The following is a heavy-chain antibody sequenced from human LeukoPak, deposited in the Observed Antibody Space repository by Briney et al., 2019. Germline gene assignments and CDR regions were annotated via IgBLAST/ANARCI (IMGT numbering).Heavy chain of an antibody. J-gene: IGHJ3*02. V-gene: IGHV3-30-3*01. D-gene: IGHD5-24*01. CDR2: VSYDGTNK. CDR1: GFTFSTYT. CDR3: ARRMAANAFDI. Sequence: GGSLRLSCAASGFTFSTYTMHWVRHAPSKGLEWVAFVSYDGTNKNYADSVKGRFTISRDNSKNTLYLQMNSLRTEDTAVYYCARRMAANAFDIWGQGTMVTVSS.